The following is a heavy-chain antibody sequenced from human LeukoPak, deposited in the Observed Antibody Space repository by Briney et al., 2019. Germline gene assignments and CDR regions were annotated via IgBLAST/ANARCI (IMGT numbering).Heavy chain of an antibody. Sequence: GGSLRLSCAASGFNFDDYTMHWVRQAPGKGLECLSLISWDGRSRDYADSVKGRFTISRDNRKNSLYLHMNSMRIDDTALYYCARDYYGSSGTHYYGMDVWGQGTTVTVS. J-gene: IGHJ6*02. CDR2: ISWDGRSR. CDR1: GFNFDDYT. D-gene: IGHD3-10*01. V-gene: IGHV3-43*01. CDR3: ARDYYGSSGTHYYGMDV.